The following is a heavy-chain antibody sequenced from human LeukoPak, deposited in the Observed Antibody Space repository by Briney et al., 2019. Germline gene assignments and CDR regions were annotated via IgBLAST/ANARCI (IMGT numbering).Heavy chain of an antibody. D-gene: IGHD3-10*01. CDR1: GGSISSGDYY. Sequence: SQTLSLTCTVSGGSISSGDYYWSWIRQPPGKGLEWMGYIYYSGSTYYNPSLKSRVTISVDTSKNQFSLKLSSVTAADTAVYYCARSSYGSGSNDAFDIWGQGTMVTVSS. CDR2: IYYSGST. V-gene: IGHV4-30-4*01. CDR3: ARSSYGSGSNDAFDI. J-gene: IGHJ3*02.